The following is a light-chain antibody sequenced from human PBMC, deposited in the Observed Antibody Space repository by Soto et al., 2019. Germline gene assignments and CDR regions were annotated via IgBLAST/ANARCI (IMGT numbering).Light chain of an antibody. V-gene: IGKV3-20*01. CDR1: QSVSSNF. CDR3: HQYGSSPRT. CDR2: GAS. Sequence: EIVLTQSPGTLSLSPGDRATLSCRASQSVSSNFLAWYQQKPGQPPRLLIYGASIRATGIPHRFSGSGSGTDFTLTIRRLQPEDFAMYFCHQYGSSPRTFGQGTKVEIK. J-gene: IGKJ1*01.